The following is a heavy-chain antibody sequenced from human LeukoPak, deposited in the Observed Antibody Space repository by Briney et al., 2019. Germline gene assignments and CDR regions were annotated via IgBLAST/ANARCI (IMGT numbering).Heavy chain of an antibody. D-gene: IGHD5-18*01. CDR2: ISAYNGNT. Sequence: EASVKVSCKASGYTFTSYGISWVRQAPGQGLEWMGWISAYNGNTNYAQKLQGRVTMTTDTSASTAYMELRSLRSDDTAVYYCARDRDWIQLWSPHWFDPWGQGTLVTVSS. J-gene: IGHJ5*02. CDR3: ARDRDWIQLWSPHWFDP. V-gene: IGHV1-18*01. CDR1: GYTFTSYG.